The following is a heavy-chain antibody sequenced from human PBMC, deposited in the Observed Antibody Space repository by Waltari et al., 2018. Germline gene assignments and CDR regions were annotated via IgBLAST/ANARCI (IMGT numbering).Heavy chain of an antibody. V-gene: IGHV3-20*04. J-gene: IGHJ4*02. CDR2: INWNGGST. CDR1: GFTLDDYG. CDR3: ARTSYYYDSSGYYYLDFCDY. Sequence: EVQLVESGGGVVRPGGSLRLSCAASGFTLDDYGMSWVGQAPGKGMEWVSGINWNGGSTGYADSLKGRFTISRDNAKNSLYLQMNSLRAEDTALYYGARTSYYYDSSGYYYLDFCDYWGQGTLVTVSS. D-gene: IGHD3-22*01.